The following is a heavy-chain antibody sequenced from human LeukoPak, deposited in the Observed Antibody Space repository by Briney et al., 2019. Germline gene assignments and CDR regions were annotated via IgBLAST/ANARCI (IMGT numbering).Heavy chain of an antibody. D-gene: IGHD3-3*01. V-gene: IGHV3-48*02. Sequence: GGSLRLTCAASGFTLSGYNMNWVRQAPGKGLEWVSYISPSSSATYYVDSVKGRFTISRDNAKNSLYLQMDSLREDDTAVYYRCRGVRGIDFWGQGTLVTVSS. CDR1: GFTLSGYN. CDR3: CRGVRGIDF. CDR2: ISPSSSAT. J-gene: IGHJ4*02.